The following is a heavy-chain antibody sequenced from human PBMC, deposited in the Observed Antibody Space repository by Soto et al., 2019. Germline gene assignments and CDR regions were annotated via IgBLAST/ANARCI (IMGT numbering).Heavy chain of an antibody. Sequence: GGSLRLSCAASGFTFSSYGMHWVRQAPGKGLEWVAVIWYDGSNKYYADSVKGRFTISRDNSKNTLYLQMNSLRAEDTAVYYCARDRAISGSPNLDYWGQGTLVTVSS. CDR3: ARDRAISGSPNLDY. J-gene: IGHJ4*02. V-gene: IGHV3-33*01. D-gene: IGHD1-26*01. CDR2: IWYDGSNK. CDR1: GFTFSSYG.